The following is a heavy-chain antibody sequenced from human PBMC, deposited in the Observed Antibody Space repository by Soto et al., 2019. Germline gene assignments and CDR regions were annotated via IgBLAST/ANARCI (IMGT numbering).Heavy chain of an antibody. D-gene: IGHD3-16*02. J-gene: IGHJ4*02. CDR2: IKQDGSEK. Sequence: GGSLRLSCAASGFTFSSYWMSWVRQAPGKGLEWVANIKQDGSEKYYVDSVKGRFTISRDNAKNSLYLQMNSLRAEDTAVYYCARGLRDYIWGSYRFLLDYWGQGTLVTVSS. V-gene: IGHV3-7*01. CDR1: GFTFSSYW. CDR3: ARGLRDYIWGSYRFLLDY.